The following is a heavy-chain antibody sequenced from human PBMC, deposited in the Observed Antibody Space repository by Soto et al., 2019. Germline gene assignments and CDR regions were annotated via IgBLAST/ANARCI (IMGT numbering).Heavy chain of an antibody. CDR3: ARDQFSDYGGNPPGFQH. D-gene: IGHD4-17*01. CDR2: IWYDGSNK. J-gene: IGHJ1*01. CDR1: GFTFSDYY. Sequence: PGGSLRLSCAASGFTFSDYYMSWIRQAPGKGLEWVAVIWYDGSNKYYADSVKGRFTISRDNSKNTLYLQMNSLRAEDTAVYYCARDQFSDYGGNPPGFQHWGQGTLVTVSS. V-gene: IGHV3-33*08.